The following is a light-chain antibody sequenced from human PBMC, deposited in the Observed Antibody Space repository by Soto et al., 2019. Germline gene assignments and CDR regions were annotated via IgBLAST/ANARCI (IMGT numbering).Light chain of an antibody. CDR3: SAYTSSSTWL. CDR1: SSDVGAYNY. Sequence: QSALTQPASVSGSPGQSITISCPGTSSDVGAYNYVSWYQQHPGKAPKLMIYEVSNRPSGVSNRFSGSKSANTASLTISGLQAGAEADYYCSAYTSSSTWLFGGGTKLTVL. J-gene: IGLJ3*02. V-gene: IGLV2-14*03. CDR2: EVS.